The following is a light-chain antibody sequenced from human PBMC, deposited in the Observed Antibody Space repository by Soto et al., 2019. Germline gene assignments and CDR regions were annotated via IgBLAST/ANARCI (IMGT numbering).Light chain of an antibody. Sequence: EIVMTQSPATLSVSPGERATLSCRASQSVSNRLAWYQHKPGQAPRLLIYDASTRDTGIPASFSVSGSGTEFTLTINILQSEDFAVYYCQQYNNWPPEGTVGQGTKVAIK. CDR1: QSVSNR. J-gene: IGKJ1*01. CDR2: DAS. CDR3: QQYNNWPPEGT. V-gene: IGKV3-15*01.